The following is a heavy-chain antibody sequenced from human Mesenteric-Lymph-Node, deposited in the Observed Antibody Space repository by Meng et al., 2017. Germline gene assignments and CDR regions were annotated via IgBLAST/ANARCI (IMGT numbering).Heavy chain of an antibody. J-gene: IGHJ5*02. CDR2: INHSGST. Sequence: ESLKISCAVYGGSFSGYYCSWIRQPPGKGLEWIGEINHSGSTNYNTSLKSRVTISVDTYKNQFSLKLSSVTAADTAVYYCARCVPKLWFGVGNWFDPWGQGTLVTVSS. V-gene: IGHV4-34*01. D-gene: IGHD3-10*01. CDR1: GGSFSGYY. CDR3: ARCVPKLWFGVGNWFDP.